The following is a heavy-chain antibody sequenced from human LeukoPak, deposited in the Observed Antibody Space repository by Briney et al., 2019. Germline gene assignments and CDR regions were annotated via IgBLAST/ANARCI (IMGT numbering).Heavy chain of an antibody. CDR3: ARRSISYYYYYMDV. CDR1: GGSFSGYY. CDR2: INHSGST. J-gene: IGHJ6*03. V-gene: IGHV4-34*01. Sequence: SQTLSLTCAVYGGSFSGYYWSWVGQPPGKGLEWSGEINHSGSTNYNPSLKRRVTISVDTSKNQFSLELSSVPAADTAVYYCARRSISYYYYYMDVWGKGTTVTVSS. D-gene: IGHD6-13*01.